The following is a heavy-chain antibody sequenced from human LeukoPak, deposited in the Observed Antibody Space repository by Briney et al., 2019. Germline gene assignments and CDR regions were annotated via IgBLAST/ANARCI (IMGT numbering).Heavy chain of an antibody. CDR3: VRGKWDCFFDY. J-gene: IGHJ4*02. V-gene: IGHV3-64D*06. Sequence: GGSLRLSCSASGFTFSTYAMHWVRQAPGKGLEYVSAISRNGGSTYYADSVKGRFTISRDNSNNTLHLQVSSLRVEDTAVYYCVRGKWDCFFDYWGQGTLVTVSS. D-gene: IGHD1-26*01. CDR2: ISRNGGST. CDR1: GFTFSTYA.